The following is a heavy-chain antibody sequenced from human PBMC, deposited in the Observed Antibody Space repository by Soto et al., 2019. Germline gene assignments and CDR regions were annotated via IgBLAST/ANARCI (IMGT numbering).Heavy chain of an antibody. CDR2: INPNSGDT. CDR1: GYTFSGYH. CDR3: ARDRPTGTDRESDY. D-gene: IGHD1-1*01. V-gene: IGHV1-2*06. Sequence: ASVKVSCKASGYTFSGYHIHWVRQAPGQGLEWVGRINPNSGDTNYAQNFQGRVTMTRDTSISTVYMELSRLRSDDTAVYYCARDRPTGTDRESDYWGQGTLVTVSS. J-gene: IGHJ4*02.